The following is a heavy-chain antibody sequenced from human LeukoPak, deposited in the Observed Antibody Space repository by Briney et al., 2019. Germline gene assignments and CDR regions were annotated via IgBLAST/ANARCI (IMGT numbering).Heavy chain of an antibody. J-gene: IGHJ4*02. V-gene: IGHV6-1*01. CDR2: TYYRSKWYN. CDR1: GDSVCSNSAT. Sequence: SQTLSLTCAISGDSVCSNSATWNWITQSPARGLEWLGRTYYRSKWYNDYAVSVNSRITINPDTSKNQSYLQLNSVTPEDTAVYYCARAQWLVATTTRPFDYWGQGTLVTVSS. D-gene: IGHD6-19*01. CDR3: ARAQWLVATTTRPFDY.